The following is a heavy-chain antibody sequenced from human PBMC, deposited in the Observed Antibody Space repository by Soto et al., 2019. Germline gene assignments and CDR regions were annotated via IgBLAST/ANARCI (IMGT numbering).Heavy chain of an antibody. CDR3: ARRGTGGAFDI. CDR1: GFTFSSYA. Sequence: QVQLVESGGGVVQPGRSLRLSCAASGFTFSSYAMHWVRQAPGKGLEWVAVISYDGSNKYYADSVKGRFTISRDNSKNTLYLQMNSLRAEDTAVYYCARRGTGGAFDIWGQGTMVTVSS. CDR2: ISYDGSNK. J-gene: IGHJ3*02. D-gene: IGHD1-1*01. V-gene: IGHV3-30-3*01.